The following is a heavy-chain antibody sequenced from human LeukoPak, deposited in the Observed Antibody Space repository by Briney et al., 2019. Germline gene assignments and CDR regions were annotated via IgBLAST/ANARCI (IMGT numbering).Heavy chain of an antibody. CDR1: GFTFRNYA. CDR2: ISYDGAVT. V-gene: IGHV3-30-3*01. Sequence: GRSPRLSSAASGFTFRNYAIHWARQAPGKGLEWVAFISYDGAVTYYADSVKGRFTISRDSSKSTLYLHMNSLRAEDTAVYYCARDLSEKYSSDYWGQGTLVTVSS. CDR3: ARDLSEKYSSDY. D-gene: IGHD2/OR15-2a*01. J-gene: IGHJ4*02.